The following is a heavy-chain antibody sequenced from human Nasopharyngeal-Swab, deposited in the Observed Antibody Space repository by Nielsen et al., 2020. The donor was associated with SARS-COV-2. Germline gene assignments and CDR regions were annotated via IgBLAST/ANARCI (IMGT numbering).Heavy chain of an antibody. J-gene: IGHJ4*02. Sequence: ETLSLTCAASGFTFNTYWMNWARQAPGMGLEWVANIKEDGSQKNYADSVKGRFTISRDNAKNSLYLQMNSLRAEDTAVYYCGSGEFLDYWGQGTLVTVSS. CDR2: IKEDGSQK. CDR1: GFTFNTYW. D-gene: IGHD2-15*01. CDR3: GSGEFLDY. V-gene: IGHV3-7*03.